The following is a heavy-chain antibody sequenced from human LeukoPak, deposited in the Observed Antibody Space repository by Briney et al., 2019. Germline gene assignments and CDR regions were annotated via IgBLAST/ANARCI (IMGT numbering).Heavy chain of an antibody. CDR1: GFTFSSDW. D-gene: IGHD1-26*01. J-gene: IGHJ4*02. CDR3: VRDAEGSTPFDY. CDR2: VTTHGTSI. V-gene: IGHV3-74*01. Sequence: SGGSLRLSCAASGFTFSSDWMHWVRQAPGEGLVWVSGVTTHGTSIGYADSVKGRFTISRDNAKNTLYLEANSLRAEDTAVCYCVRDAEGSTPFDYWGQGTLVTVSS.